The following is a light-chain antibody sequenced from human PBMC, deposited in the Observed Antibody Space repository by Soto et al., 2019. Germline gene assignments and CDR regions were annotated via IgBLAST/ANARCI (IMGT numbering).Light chain of an antibody. CDR1: SSDVGSYDL. CDR3: CSYAGSSLYV. V-gene: IGLV2-23*01. J-gene: IGLJ1*01. CDR2: EGS. Sequence: QSALTQPASVSGSPGQSIAISCSGTSSDVGSYDLVSWYQQHPGKAPKLMIYEGSKRPSGVSNRFSASKSGNTASLTICGLQAEDEADYYCCSYAGSSLYVFGTGTKVTVL.